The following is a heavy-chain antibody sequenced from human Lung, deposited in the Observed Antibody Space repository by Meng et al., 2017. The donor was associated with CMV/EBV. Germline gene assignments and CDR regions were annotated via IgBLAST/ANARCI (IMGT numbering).Heavy chain of an antibody. D-gene: IGHD2-8*01. CDR2: IIPIFGTA. CDR3: ASRVEVNGAFEI. CDR1: GGTFSSYA. Sequence: SVKVSXXASGGTFSSYAISWVRQAPGQGLEWMGGIIPIFGTANYAQKFQGRVTITTDESTSTAYMELSSLRSEDTAVYYCASRVEVNGAFEIWGQWTMVTFSS. J-gene: IGHJ3*02. V-gene: IGHV1-69*05.